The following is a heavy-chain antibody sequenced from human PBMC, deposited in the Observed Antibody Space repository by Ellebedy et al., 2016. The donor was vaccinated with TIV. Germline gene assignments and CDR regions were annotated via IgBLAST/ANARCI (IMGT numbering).Heavy chain of an antibody. CDR3: ARAKKLTTVTREPPFFDS. CDR2: IFSNDKK. CDR1: GFSLSNVRMG. V-gene: IGHV2-26*01. Sequence: SGPTLVKPTETLTLTCTVSGFSLSNVRMGVSWIRQPPGKALEWLAHIFSNDKKSYSTSVKSRLTISKDTAKSQVVLTMTNMDPAEPATYYCARAKKLTTVTREPPFFDSWGQGTLVTVP. D-gene: IGHD4-17*01. J-gene: IGHJ4*01.